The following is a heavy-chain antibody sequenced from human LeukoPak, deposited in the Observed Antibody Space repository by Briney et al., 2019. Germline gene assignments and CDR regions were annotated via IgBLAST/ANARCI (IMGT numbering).Heavy chain of an antibody. V-gene: IGHV3-9*01. CDR3: ARDETPTNGYDSYDF. Sequence: GGSLRLSCAGSGFIFNNYAMHWVRQPPGKGLEWVSGISWNSGSIDYADSVKGRFAISRDNAKNSLYLQMNSLRAEDTAVYYCARDETPTNGYDSYDFWGQGILVTVST. D-gene: IGHD5-12*01. CDR1: GFIFNNYA. J-gene: IGHJ4*02. CDR2: ISWNSGSI.